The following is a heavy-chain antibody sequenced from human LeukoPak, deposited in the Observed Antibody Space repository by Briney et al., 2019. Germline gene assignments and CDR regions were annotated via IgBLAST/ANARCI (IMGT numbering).Heavy chain of an antibody. CDR2: ISGNGGRT. CDR3: ARGEPDCAGDCPYWYLDL. V-gene: IGHV3-64*01. Sequence: GGSLILSCAASGFTFSTSAMHWVRQAPGKGLEYVSAISGNGGRTYYANSVKGRFIISRDNSKNTVFLQMGSLRTEDMAVYYCARGEPDCAGDCPYWYLDLWGRGTLVTVSS. CDR1: GFTFSTSA. J-gene: IGHJ2*01. D-gene: IGHD2-21*02.